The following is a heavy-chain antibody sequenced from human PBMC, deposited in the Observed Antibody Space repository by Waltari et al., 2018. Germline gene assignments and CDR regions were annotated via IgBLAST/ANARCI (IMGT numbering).Heavy chain of an antibody. J-gene: IGHJ4*02. D-gene: IGHD4-17*01. CDR3: ARETTVTTGFDY. Sequence: EVQLVESGGGLVQPGGSLRLSCAASGFTFSRYEMNWVRQAPGKGLEWVSYISSSGSTIYYADSVKGRFTISRDNAKNSLYLQMNSLRAEDTAVYYCARETTVTTGFDYWGQGTLVTVSS. CDR1: GFTFSRYE. CDR2: ISSSGSTI. V-gene: IGHV3-48*03.